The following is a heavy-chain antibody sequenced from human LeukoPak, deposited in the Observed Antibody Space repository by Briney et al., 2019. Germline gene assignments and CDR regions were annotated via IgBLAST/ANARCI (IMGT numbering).Heavy chain of an antibody. CDR1: GGSFSGYY. Sequence: SETLSLTCAVYGGSFSGYYWSWIRQPPGKGLEWIGEINHSGSTNYNPSLKCRVTISVDTSKNQFSLKLSSVTAADTAVYYCARDLNNYDSSGGDVWGQGTTVTVSS. V-gene: IGHV4-34*01. CDR2: INHSGST. J-gene: IGHJ6*02. CDR3: ARDLNNYDSSGGDV. D-gene: IGHD3-22*01.